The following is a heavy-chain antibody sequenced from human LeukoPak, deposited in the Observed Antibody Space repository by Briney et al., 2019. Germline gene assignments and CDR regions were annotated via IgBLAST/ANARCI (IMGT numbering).Heavy chain of an antibody. V-gene: IGHV4-61*02. CDR1: GGSISSGIYY. Sequence: PSETLSLTCTVSGGSISSGIYYWSWIRQPAGKGLEWIGRIYTSGSTNYNPSLKSRVTISVDTSKNQFSLKLSSVTAADTAVYYCAREDYGDYGGDWFDPWGQGTLVTVSS. CDR3: AREDYGDYGGDWFDP. D-gene: IGHD4-17*01. CDR2: IYTSGST. J-gene: IGHJ5*02.